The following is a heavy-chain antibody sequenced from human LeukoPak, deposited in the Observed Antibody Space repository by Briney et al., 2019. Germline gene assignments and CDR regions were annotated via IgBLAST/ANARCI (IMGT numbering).Heavy chain of an antibody. Sequence: SGTLSLTCTVSGGSISSSSYYWGCIRQPPGKGREWIGSIYYSGSTYYNPSLKSRVTISIDKSKNYFSLKLSSVTAADTAVYYCARLPATVTTYFDYWGQGTLVTVSS. CDR1: GGSISSSSYY. V-gene: IGHV4-39*01. J-gene: IGHJ4*02. CDR3: ARLPATVTTYFDY. CDR2: IYYSGST. D-gene: IGHD4-17*01.